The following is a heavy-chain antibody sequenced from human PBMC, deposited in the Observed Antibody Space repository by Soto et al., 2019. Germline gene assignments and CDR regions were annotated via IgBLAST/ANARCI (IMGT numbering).Heavy chain of an antibody. CDR1: GFTFSNAW. Sequence: EVQLVESGGGLVKPRGSLRLSCAASGFTFSNAWMSWVRQAPGKGLEWVGRIKSKTDGGTTDYAAPVKGRFTISRDDSKNPLYLQMNSLKTEDTAVYYCTTAPDTAMVPAKTNDAFDIWGQGTMVTVSS. CDR3: TTAPDTAMVPAKTNDAFDI. J-gene: IGHJ3*02. V-gene: IGHV3-15*01. CDR2: IKSKTDGGTT. D-gene: IGHD5-18*01.